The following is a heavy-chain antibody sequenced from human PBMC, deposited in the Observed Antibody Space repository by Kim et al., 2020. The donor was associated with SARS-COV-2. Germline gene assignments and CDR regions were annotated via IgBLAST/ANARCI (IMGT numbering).Heavy chain of an antibody. D-gene: IGHD2-15*01. Sequence: GGSLRLSCAASGFTFSRCAMSWVRQAPGKGLEWVSVISASGGSTHYADSVKGRFTISRDNSKNTLYLQMNSLRAEDTAIYYCAKDLPQYGGYYYYDLDVWGQGTTVTVSS. V-gene: IGHV3-23*01. J-gene: IGHJ6*02. CDR3: AKDLPQYGGYYYYDLDV. CDR1: GFTFSRCA. CDR2: ISASGGST.